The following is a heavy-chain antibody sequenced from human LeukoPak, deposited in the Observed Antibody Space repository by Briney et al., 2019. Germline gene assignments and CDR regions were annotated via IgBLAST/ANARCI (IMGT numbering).Heavy chain of an antibody. CDR2: ISGSGGST. D-gene: IGHD1-26*01. J-gene: IGHJ3*02. CDR1: GFTFSDYY. CDR3: ARKGRSVVGATTSLEAFDI. V-gene: IGHV3-23*01. Sequence: GGSLRLSCAGSGFTFSDYYMNWIRQAPGKGLEWVSAISGSGGSTYYADSVKGRFTISRDNSKNTLYLQMNSLRAEDTAVYYCARKGRSVVGATTSLEAFDIWGQGTMVTVSS.